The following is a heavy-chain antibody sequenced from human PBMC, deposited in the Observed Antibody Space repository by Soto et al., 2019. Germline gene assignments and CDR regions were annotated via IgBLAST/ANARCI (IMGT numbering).Heavy chain of an antibody. CDR1: GFTFSSYA. CDR3: AKDLYIVVVVAATAFDI. V-gene: IGHV3-23*01. Sequence: GGSLRLSCAASGFTFSSYAMSWVRQAPGKGLEWVSAISGSGGSTYYADSVKGRFTISRDNSKNTLYLQMNSLRAEDTAVYYCAKDLYIVVVVAATAFDIWGQGTMVTVSS. CDR2: ISGSGGST. J-gene: IGHJ3*02. D-gene: IGHD2-15*01.